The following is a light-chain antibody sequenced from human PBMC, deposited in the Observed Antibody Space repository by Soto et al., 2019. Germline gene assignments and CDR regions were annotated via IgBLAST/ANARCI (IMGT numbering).Light chain of an antibody. CDR2: GAS. CDR1: QSVSSSY. J-gene: IGKJ1*01. CDR3: LQYGGSPT. V-gene: IGKV3-20*01. Sequence: EIVLTQSPGTLSLSPGERATLSCRASQSVSSSYLAWYQQKAGQAPRLLIYGASSRAIGIPDRFSGSGSGTDFTLSISRPEPEDFAVYYCLQYGGSPTFGQGTKVEIK.